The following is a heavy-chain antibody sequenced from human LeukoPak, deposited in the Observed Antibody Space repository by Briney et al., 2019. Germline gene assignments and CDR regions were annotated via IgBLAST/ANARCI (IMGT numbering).Heavy chain of an antibody. CDR1: GFTFSSYS. V-gene: IGHV3-48*04. CDR3: ARDPLYCSGGSCYFDY. CDR2: ISSSSSTI. D-gene: IGHD2-15*01. Sequence: GGSLRLSCAASGFTFSSYSMNWVRQAPGKGLEWVSYISSSSSTIYYADSVKGRFTISRDSAKNSLYLQMNSLRAEDTAVYYCARDPLYCSGGSCYFDYWGQGTLVTVSS. J-gene: IGHJ4*02.